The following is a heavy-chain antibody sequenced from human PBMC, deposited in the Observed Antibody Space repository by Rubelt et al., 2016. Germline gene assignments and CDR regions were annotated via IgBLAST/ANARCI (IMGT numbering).Heavy chain of an antibody. CDR1: GFTFSSYA. Sequence: EVQLVDSGGGLVQPGGSLRLSCAASGFTFSSYAMSWVRQAPGKGLEWVSLIYSGGSTYYADSVRGRFTISRDNAKNSLYLQMNSLRAEDRAVYYCARDGRYSYAFDIWGQGTMVTVSS. J-gene: IGHJ3*02. D-gene: IGHD5-18*01. CDR3: ARDGRYSYAFDI. V-gene: IGHV3-66*01. CDR2: IYSGGST.